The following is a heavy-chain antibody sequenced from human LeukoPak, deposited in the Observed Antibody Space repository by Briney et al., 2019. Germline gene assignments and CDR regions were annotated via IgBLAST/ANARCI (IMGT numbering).Heavy chain of an antibody. V-gene: IGHV3-7*03. CDR2: ISPDGSGK. Sequence: PGGSLRLSCAASGLNLRGSWMNWVRQAPGKGLEWVASISPDGSGKGLVASVRGRFTISRDDAENSLYLQMNGLRVEDTAVYYCARDFAYKKFDYWGRGTLVTVSS. CDR3: ARDFAYKKFDY. CDR1: GLNLRGSW. J-gene: IGHJ4*02. D-gene: IGHD2-21*01.